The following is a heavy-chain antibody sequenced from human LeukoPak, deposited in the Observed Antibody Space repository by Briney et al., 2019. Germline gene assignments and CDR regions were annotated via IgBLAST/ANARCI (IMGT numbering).Heavy chain of an antibody. D-gene: IGHD3-9*01. CDR1: GFTFSTYA. Sequence: GRSLRLSCAASGFTFSTYAMSWVRQAPGKGLEWVSAISGSGGSTYYADSVKGRFTISRDNSKNTLYLQMNSLRAEDTAVYYCAKDTYYDILTYSPSFDYWGQGTLVTVSS. J-gene: IGHJ4*02. CDR2: ISGSGGST. CDR3: AKDTYYDILTYSPSFDY. V-gene: IGHV3-23*01.